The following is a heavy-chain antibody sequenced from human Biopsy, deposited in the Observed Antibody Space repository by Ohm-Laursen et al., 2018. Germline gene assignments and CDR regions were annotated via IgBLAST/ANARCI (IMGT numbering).Heavy chain of an antibody. V-gene: IGHV4-59*01. D-gene: IGHD2-15*01. CDR1: GDSIRSYY. CDR3: ARDRRGDSYMDV. J-gene: IGHJ6*02. CDR2: AYFTGST. Sequence: TLSLTCTVSGDSIRSYYWSWIRQTPEKGLEWIGHAYFTGSTNFNPSLKSRVTISVDTSRVRFSLTLSSVTAADTAIYYCARDRRGDSYMDVWGQGTTVTVSS.